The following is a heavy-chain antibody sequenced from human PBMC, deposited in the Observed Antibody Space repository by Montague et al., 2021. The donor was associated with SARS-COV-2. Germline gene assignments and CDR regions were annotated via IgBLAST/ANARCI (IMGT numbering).Heavy chain of an antibody. V-gene: IGHV3-23*01. Sequence: SLRLSCAASGFSFRSYAMNWARQAPGKGLEWVSGISYTSGSTYYADSVKGRFTISRDNSKNTVYLQMNSLRAEDTAVYYCAKGVDASGSYRSTLGYWGQGTLVTVSS. D-gene: IGHD3-10*01. CDR2: ISYTSGST. CDR3: AKGVDASGSYRSTLGY. J-gene: IGHJ4*02. CDR1: GFSFRSYA.